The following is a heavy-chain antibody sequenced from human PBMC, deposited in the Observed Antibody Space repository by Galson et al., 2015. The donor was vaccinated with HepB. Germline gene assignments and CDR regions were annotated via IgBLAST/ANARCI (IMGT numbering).Heavy chain of an antibody. CDR3: ALVSTAMRSRVYYCFDS. J-gene: IGHJ5*01. CDR1: GHTFGTYA. V-gene: IGHV1-69*13. CDR2: IIPIFDTT. Sequence: SVKVSCKASGHTFGTYAITWVRQAPGQGLEWMGGIIPIFDTTNYGQNFRGRVSITADESMSTAYMELSSLKFEDTAVYYCALVSTAMRSRVYYCFDSWGRGTLVTAS. D-gene: IGHD2-21*02.